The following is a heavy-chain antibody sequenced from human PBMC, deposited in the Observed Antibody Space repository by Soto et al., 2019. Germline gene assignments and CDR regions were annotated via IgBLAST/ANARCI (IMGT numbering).Heavy chain of an antibody. D-gene: IGHD3-22*01. V-gene: IGHV4-39*01. CDR1: GGSISSSSYY. CDR2: IYYSGST. Sequence: QLQLQESGPGLVKPSETLSLTCTVSGGSISSSSYYWGWIRQPPGKGLEWIGSIYYSGSTYYNPSLKSRVTISVDTYKNQFSLKLSSVTAADTAVYYCARHETIVVVRPFDYWGQGTLVTVSS. CDR3: ARHETIVVVRPFDY. J-gene: IGHJ4*02.